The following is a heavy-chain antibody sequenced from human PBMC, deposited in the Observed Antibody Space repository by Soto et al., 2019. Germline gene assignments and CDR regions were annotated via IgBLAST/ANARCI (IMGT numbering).Heavy chain of an antibody. CDR3: ARKGGDYSNALFFFDS. J-gene: IGHJ4*02. V-gene: IGHV1-69*06. Sequence: QVKLVQSGAEVKKPGPSVRATCKASGTNIITHEISWVRRAPGQGLEWMGGTIPIPGTAEYAQKFQGRVTITADRSTSTVYMEVSSLRSEDTAIFYCARKGGDYSNALFFFDSWGQGTLVTVSS. CDR2: TIPIPGTA. CDR1: GTNIITHE. D-gene: IGHD4-4*01.